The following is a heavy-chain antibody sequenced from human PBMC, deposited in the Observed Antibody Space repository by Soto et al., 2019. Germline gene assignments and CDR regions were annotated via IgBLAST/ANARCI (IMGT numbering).Heavy chain of an antibody. V-gene: IGHV1-69*01. CDR2: IIPFFRTA. D-gene: IGHD5-12*01. Sequence: QVVLVQSGSEVKKPGSSLKVSCKASSGTFSNFAVSWVRQAPGQGFEWVGGIIPFFRTANYAQKFQGRVTITADESSRTGFLELRSLTSDDTAVYFCARVAEKGSGYGFDSWGQGTLVTVSS. J-gene: IGHJ4*02. CDR1: SGTFSNFA. CDR3: ARVAEKGSGYGFDS.